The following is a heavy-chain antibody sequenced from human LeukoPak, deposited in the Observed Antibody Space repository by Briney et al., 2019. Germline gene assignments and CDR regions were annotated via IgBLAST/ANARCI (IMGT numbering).Heavy chain of an antibody. V-gene: IGHV3-48*03. CDR2: ISSSGSTI. D-gene: IGHD3-22*01. J-gene: IGHJ4*02. Sequence: PGGSLRLSCAASGFTFSSYEMNWVRQAPGKGLEWVSYISSSGSTIYYADSVKGRFTISRDNAKNSLYLQMNSLRAEDTAVYYCASGGYDSSGYSIDYWGQGTLVTVSS. CDR1: GFTFSSYE. CDR3: ASGGYDSSGYSIDY.